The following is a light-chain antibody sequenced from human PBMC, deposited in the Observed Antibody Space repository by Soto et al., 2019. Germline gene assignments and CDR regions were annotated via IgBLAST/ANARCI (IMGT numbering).Light chain of an antibody. J-gene: IGKJ1*01. CDR1: QSVSSSY. CDR2: GAS. Sequence: VLTQSPGTPSLSPGERATLSCRASQSVSSSYLAWYQQKPGQAPRLLIYGASSRATGIPDRFSGSGSGTDFTLTISRXEPEDFAVYYCQQYGSSPKTFGQGTKVDIK. V-gene: IGKV3-20*01. CDR3: QQYGSSPKT.